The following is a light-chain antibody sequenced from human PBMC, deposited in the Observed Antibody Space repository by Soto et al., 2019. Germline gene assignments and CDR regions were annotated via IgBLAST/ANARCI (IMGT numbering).Light chain of an antibody. CDR3: QHHNSYSQT. V-gene: IGKV1-5*01. J-gene: IGKJ1*01. CDR1: QSIRYY. CDR2: GAS. Sequence: DIQLTQSPPTLSASVGDRVTITCRASQSIRYYLAWYQQMPGKAPKLLIYGASSLQSGVPSRFSDSGSGTEFTLTISSLPPDDFATYFCQHHNSYSQTFGQGTKVEI.